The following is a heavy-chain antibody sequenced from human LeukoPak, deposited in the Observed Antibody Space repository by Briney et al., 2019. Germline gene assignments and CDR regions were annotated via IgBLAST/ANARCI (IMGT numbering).Heavy chain of an antibody. Sequence: GGSLRLSCATSGFTFSNAWMTWVRQAPGKGLEWVACIGGSGGAIYYRDSVKGRFTISRDNSKSTLYLQMNSLRADDTAVYFCAKWMSRVQAFDIWGQGTMVTVSS. V-gene: IGHV3-23*01. CDR1: GFTFSNAW. J-gene: IGHJ3*02. CDR2: IGGSGGAI. D-gene: IGHD5-12*01. CDR3: AKWMSRVQAFDI.